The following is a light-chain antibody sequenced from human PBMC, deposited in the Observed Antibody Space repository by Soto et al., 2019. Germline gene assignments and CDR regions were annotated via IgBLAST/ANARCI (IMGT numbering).Light chain of an antibody. CDR3: QQDGGSPPFT. Sequence: EIVLTQSPGTLSLSPGERATLSCRASQSVGNNYLAWYQQRPGQSPRLLIYAASSRVNGIPDMFSGSGSETDFTLTISRLEPEDFAVYYCQQDGGSPPFTFGPGTKVDIK. CDR1: QSVGNNY. J-gene: IGKJ3*01. V-gene: IGKV3-20*01. CDR2: AAS.